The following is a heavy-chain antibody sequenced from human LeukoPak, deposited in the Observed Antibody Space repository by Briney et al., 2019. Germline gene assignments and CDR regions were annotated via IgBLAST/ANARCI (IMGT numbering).Heavy chain of an antibody. V-gene: IGHV3-23*01. CDR3: AKAGLYSNYDLDY. Sequence: GGSLRLSCAASGFTLSTSEVNWVRQAPGKGLEWVSAITRGGGTTSSADSVKGRFTISRDNSKNTLYLQMNSLRAEDTAVYYCAKAGLYSNYDLDYWGQGTLVTVSS. J-gene: IGHJ4*02. CDR1: GFTLSTSE. D-gene: IGHD4-11*01. CDR2: ITRGGGTT.